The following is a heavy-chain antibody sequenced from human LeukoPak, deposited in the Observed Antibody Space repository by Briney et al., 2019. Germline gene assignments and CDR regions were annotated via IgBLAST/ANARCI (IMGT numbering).Heavy chain of an antibody. V-gene: IGHV4-30-4*07. Sequence: SETLSLTCAVSGGSISSGGYSWSWIRQPPGKGLEWIGYIYYSGSTYYNPSLKSRVTISVDTSKNQFSLKLSSVTAEDTAVYYCARLMARLGELSANAFDIWGQGTMVTVSS. J-gene: IGHJ3*02. CDR2: IYYSGST. CDR3: ARLMARLGELSANAFDI. D-gene: IGHD3-16*02. CDR1: GGSISSGGYS.